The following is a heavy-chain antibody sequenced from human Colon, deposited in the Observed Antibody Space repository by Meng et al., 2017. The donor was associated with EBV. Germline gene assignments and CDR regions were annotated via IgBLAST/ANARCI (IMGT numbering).Heavy chain of an antibody. CDR2: IDDSGNI. CDR3: ARSRWLLLQL. V-gene: IGHV4-34*01. D-gene: IGHD3-22*01. CDR1: GGPFSGFY. J-gene: IGHJ4*02. Sequence: QVQLQQRGAGLLPPSETLSLTCTVYGGPFSGFYWTWIRQSPGKGLEWIGEIDDSGNIIYNPSLKSRVTISGDTSKNQFSLNVSSVTAADTAVYYCARSRWLLLQLWGQGTLVTVSS.